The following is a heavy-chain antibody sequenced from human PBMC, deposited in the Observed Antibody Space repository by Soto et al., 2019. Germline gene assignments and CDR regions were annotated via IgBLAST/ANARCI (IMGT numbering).Heavy chain of an antibody. CDR1: GFTFSSCS. V-gene: IGHV3-48*02. J-gene: IGHJ4*02. CDR2: ISSTSSTI. Sequence: EVQLVESGGGLVQLGGSLRLSCAASGFTFSSCSMNWVRQAPGKGLEWLSYISSTSSTIYYADSVKGRFTISRDNAKNALYLQMNSLRDEETAVYYCASWPDADDYWGQGTLVTGSS. CDR3: ASWPDADDY.